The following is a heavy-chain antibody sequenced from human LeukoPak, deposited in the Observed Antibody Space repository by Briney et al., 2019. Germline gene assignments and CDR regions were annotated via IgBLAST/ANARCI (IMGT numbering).Heavy chain of an antibody. CDR2: IYYSGST. CDR1: GGSISSYY. J-gene: IGHJ5*02. V-gene: IGHV4-59*01. D-gene: IGHD3-10*01. CDR3: ARGGSGTWVDP. Sequence: PSETLSLTCTVSGGSISSYYWSWIRQPPGKGLEWIGYIYYSGSTNYNPSLKSRVTISVDTSKNQFSLKLSSVTAADTAVYYCARGGSGTWVDPWGQGTLVTVSS.